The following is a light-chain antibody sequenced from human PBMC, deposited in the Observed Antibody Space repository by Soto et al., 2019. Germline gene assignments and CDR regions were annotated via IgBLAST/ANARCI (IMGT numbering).Light chain of an antibody. J-gene: IGLJ3*02. V-gene: IGLV1-47*02. CDR1: SSNIGRNH. CDR3: AAWDDSLSGPV. Sequence: QSALTQPPSVSGTPGQRVTISCSGSSSNIGRNHVYWYQQLPGTAPQVVIYNNNQRPSGVPDRFSGSKSGTSASLAISGLRSEDEADYHCAAWDDSLSGPVFGGGTKLTVL. CDR2: NNN.